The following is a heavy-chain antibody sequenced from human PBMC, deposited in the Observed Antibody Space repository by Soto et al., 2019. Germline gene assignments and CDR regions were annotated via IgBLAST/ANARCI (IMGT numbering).Heavy chain of an antibody. D-gene: IGHD4-17*01. J-gene: IGHJ4*02. CDR1: GFTFDDCA. CDR3: AKGASTTVFAFNDY. CDR2: ISWNSGNL. Sequence: EVQLVESGGGLVQPGRSLRLSCAASGFTFDDCAMHWVRQGPGKGLEWVSSISWNSGNLGYADSVKGRFTISRDNAKNCLYLQMNSLRGEDTALYYCAKGASTTVFAFNDYWGQGTLVTVSS. V-gene: IGHV3-9*01.